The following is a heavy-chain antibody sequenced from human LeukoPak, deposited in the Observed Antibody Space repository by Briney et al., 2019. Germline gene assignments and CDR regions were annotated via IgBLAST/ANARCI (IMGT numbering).Heavy chain of an antibody. V-gene: IGHV3-48*03. D-gene: IGHD5-12*01. Sequence: GGPLRLSCAASGFTFSSYEMNWVRQDPGKGLEWVSYISSSGSTIYYADSVKGRFTISRDNAKNSLYLQMNSLRAEDTAVYYCARGQGAYSGYDYDYWGQGTLVTVSS. CDR3: ARGQGAYSGYDYDY. J-gene: IGHJ4*02. CDR2: ISSSGSTI. CDR1: GFTFSSYE.